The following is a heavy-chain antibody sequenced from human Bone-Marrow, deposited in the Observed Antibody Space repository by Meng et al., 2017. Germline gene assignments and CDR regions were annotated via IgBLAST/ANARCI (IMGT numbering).Heavy chain of an antibody. Sequence: GESLKISCAASGFTFSSYGMHWVRQAPGKGLEWVAVIWYDGSNKYYADSVKGRFTISRDNSKNTLYLQMNSLRAEDTAVYYCARDYYYGSGSYYVSAFDIWGQGTMVTVSS. V-gene: IGHV3-33*01. CDR3: ARDYYYGSGSYYVSAFDI. D-gene: IGHD3-10*01. CDR1: GFTFSSYG. J-gene: IGHJ3*02. CDR2: IWYDGSNK.